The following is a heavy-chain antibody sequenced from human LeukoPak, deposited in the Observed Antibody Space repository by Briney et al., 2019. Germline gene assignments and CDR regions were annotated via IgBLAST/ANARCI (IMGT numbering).Heavy chain of an antibody. D-gene: IGHD3-3*01. CDR3: AKIRSGYYFDY. V-gene: IGHV3-23*01. CDR1: GFTFNSYA. J-gene: IGHJ4*02. CDR2: ITGSGLST. Sequence: GGSLRLSCAASGFTFNSYAMGWVRQAPGRGLEWVSAITGSGLSTYYTDPVKGRFTISRDNSKNTLYLQMNSLRAEDTAVYYCAKIRSGYYFDYWGQGTLVTVSS.